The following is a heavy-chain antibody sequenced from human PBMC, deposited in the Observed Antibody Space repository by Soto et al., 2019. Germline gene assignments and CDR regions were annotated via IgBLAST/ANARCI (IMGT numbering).Heavy chain of an antibody. CDR2: INPKNGAT. V-gene: IGHV1-2*02. CDR3: VRGPFGDAPFDF. CDR1: GYTFIGYY. J-gene: IGHJ3*01. D-gene: IGHD2-8*01. Sequence: QVHLAQSGAEVRKPGTSVKVSCKASGYTFIGYYMNWVRQAPGQGLEWMAWINPKNGATVFAPKFEGRITMTRETSVSTAYMELSSLNFDDTAMYYCVRGPFGDAPFDFWGPGTMVTVSS.